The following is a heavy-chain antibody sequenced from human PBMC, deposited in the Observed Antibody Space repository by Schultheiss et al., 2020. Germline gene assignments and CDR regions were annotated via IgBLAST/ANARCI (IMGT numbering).Heavy chain of an antibody. CDR2: IYHSGST. Sequence: SQTLSLTCAVYGGSFSGYYWSWIRQPPGKGLEWIGYIYHSGSTYYNPSLKSRVTISVDTSKNQFSLKLSSVTAADTAVYYCARRYCSSTSCYLLSWFDPWGEGTLVTVSS. J-gene: IGHJ5*02. D-gene: IGHD2-2*01. CDR1: GGSFSGYY. V-gene: IGHV4-34*01. CDR3: ARRYCSSTSCYLLSWFDP.